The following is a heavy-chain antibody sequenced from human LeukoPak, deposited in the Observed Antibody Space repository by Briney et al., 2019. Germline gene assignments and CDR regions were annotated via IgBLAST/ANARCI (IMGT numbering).Heavy chain of an antibody. CDR1: GGSISSGDYY. J-gene: IGHJ5*02. V-gene: IGHV4-30-4*01. D-gene: IGHD2-2*02. Sequence: SQTLSLTCTVSGGSISSGDYYWSWIRQPPGKGLEWIGYIYYSGSTYYNPSLKSRVTISVDTSKNQFSLKLSSVTAADTAVYYCARLGYCSSTSCYTLQGWFDPWGQGILVTVSS. CDR2: IYYSGST. CDR3: ARLGYCSSTSCYTLQGWFDP.